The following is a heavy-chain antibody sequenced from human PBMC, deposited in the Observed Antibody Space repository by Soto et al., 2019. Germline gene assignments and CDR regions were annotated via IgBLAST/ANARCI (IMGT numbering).Heavy chain of an antibody. Sequence: SETLSLTCTVSGGSISSYYWSWIRQPPGKGLEWIGYIYYSGSTNYNPSLKSRVTISVDTSKNQFSLKLSSVTAADTAVYYCARHRAVARPWDAFDIWGQGTMVTVSS. CDR2: IYYSGST. J-gene: IGHJ3*02. CDR3: ARHRAVARPWDAFDI. V-gene: IGHV4-59*08. CDR1: GGSISSYY. D-gene: IGHD6-19*01.